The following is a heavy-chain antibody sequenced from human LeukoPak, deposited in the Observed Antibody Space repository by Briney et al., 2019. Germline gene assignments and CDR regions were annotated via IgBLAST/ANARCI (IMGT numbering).Heavy chain of an antibody. CDR3: ARDLGDGSSSWFDP. CDR1: GFAFSSYS. D-gene: IGHD6-6*01. Sequence: PGGSLRLSCAASGFAFSSYSMNWVRQAPGKGLEWVSSISSSSYIYYADSVKGRFTISRDNAKNSLYLQMNSLRAEDTAVYYCARDLGDGSSSWFDPWGQGTLVTVSS. CDR2: ISSSSYI. V-gene: IGHV3-21*01. J-gene: IGHJ5*02.